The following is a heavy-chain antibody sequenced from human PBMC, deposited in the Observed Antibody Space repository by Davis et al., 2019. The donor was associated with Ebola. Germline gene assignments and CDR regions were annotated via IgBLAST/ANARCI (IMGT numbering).Heavy chain of an antibody. CDR2: IIPIFGTA. J-gene: IGHJ6*02. D-gene: IGHD3-16*01. Sequence: AASVKVSCKASGGTFSSYAISWVRQAPGQGLEWMGGIIPIFGTANYAQKFRGRVTITADKSTSTAYMELSSLRSEDTAVYYCARGRGVPYGMDVWGQGTTVTVSS. CDR1: GGTFSSYA. CDR3: ARGRGVPYGMDV. V-gene: IGHV1-69*06.